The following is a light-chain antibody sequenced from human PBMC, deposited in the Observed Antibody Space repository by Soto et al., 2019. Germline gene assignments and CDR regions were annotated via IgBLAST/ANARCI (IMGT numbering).Light chain of an antibody. Sequence: EIVLPQSPGTLSFSPGERATLSCRASQSVTSSYLLWYQQKPGQAPRLLIYDASSRATGFPDRFSGSGSGTDFTLTISRLEPEDFAVYYCQQYDGSRWTFGQGTKVDIK. CDR3: QQYDGSRWT. V-gene: IGKV3-20*01. CDR1: QSVTSSY. J-gene: IGKJ1*01. CDR2: DAS.